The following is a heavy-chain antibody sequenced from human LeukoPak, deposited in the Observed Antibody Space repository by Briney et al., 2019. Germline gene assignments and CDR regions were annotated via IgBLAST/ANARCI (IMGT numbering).Heavy chain of an antibody. J-gene: IGHJ4*02. CDR2: ISGSGTTT. CDR3: ARVLTLWFGALDY. CDR1: GFMFTDHA. V-gene: IGHV3-23*01. D-gene: IGHD3-10*01. Sequence: PGGSLGLSCAASGFMFTDHALSWVRQAPGKGLEWVSSISGSGTTTYYAESVRGRFTISRDNSKNTVYLQMNSLRADDTALYYCARVLTLWFGALDYWGQGRMVSV.